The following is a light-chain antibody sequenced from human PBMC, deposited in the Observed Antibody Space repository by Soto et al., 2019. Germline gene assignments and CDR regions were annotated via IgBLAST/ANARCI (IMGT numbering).Light chain of an antibody. J-gene: IGKJ2*01. Sequence: EMVMTQSPAILSVSPGDRVILSCRASRSVGTTLAWYQQKPGQAPRLLIYGASTRATGIPARFSGSGSGTGFTLTISSLQSEDFGVYYCQQYNNWPDMYTFGQGTKLEIK. CDR1: RSVGTT. V-gene: IGKV3-15*01. CDR3: QQYNNWPDMYT. CDR2: GAS.